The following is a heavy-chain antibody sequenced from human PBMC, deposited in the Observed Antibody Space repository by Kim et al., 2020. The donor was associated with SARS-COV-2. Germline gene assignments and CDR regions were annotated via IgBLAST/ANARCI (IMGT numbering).Heavy chain of an antibody. V-gene: IGHV3-23*01. Sequence: GGSLRLSCAASGFTFSSYAMSWVRQAPGKGLEWVSAISGSGGSTYYADSVKGRFTISRDNSKNTLYLQMNSLRAEDTAVYYCAKFPEGSGSYLPFIFAWWGQGTLVTVSS. CDR3: AKFPEGSGSYLPFIFAW. D-gene: IGHD3-10*01. CDR1: GFTFSSYA. CDR2: ISGSGGST. J-gene: IGHJ4*02.